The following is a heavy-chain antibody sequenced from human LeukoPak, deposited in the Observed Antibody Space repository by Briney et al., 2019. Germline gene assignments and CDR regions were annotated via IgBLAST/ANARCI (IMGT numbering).Heavy chain of an antibody. V-gene: IGHV3-30*18. CDR1: GFTFSSYG. CDR2: ISYDGNNK. J-gene: IGHJ4*02. CDR3: AKFISGSYRIDY. Sequence: GGSLRLSCAASGFTFSSYGMHWVRQAPGKGLEWVAVISYDGNNKYYADSVKGRFTISRDNSKNTLYLQMNSLRAEDTAVYYCAKFISGSYRIDYWGQGTLVTVSS. D-gene: IGHD1-26*01.